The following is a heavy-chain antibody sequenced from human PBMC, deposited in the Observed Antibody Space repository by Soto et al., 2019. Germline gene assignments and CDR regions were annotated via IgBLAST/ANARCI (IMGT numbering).Heavy chain of an antibody. CDR1: GYSFTRYG. D-gene: IGHD3-16*01. Sequence: PGESLTISCEDSGYSFTRYGIALVRQMPGKGLEWMGIIYPGDSDTRYSPSFQGQVTISADKSISTAYLQWSSLKASDTAMYYCARMSTSYYYGMDVWGQGTPVTVSS. CDR2: IYPGDSDT. CDR3: ARMSTSYYYGMDV. J-gene: IGHJ6*01. V-gene: IGHV5-51*01.